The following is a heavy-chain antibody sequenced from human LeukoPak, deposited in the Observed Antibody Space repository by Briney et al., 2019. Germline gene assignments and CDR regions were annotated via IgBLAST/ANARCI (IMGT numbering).Heavy chain of an antibody. CDR1: GFTFRSYA. J-gene: IGHJ6*02. CDR3: AKESPGYYYGMDV. CDR2: ISGSGGST. Sequence: GGSLRLSFAASGFTFRSYAMSWVRQAPGKGLEWLSDISGSGGSTYYADSVKGRFTISRDNSKNTLYLQMNSLRAEDTAVYYCAKESPGYYYGMDVWGQGTTVTVSS. V-gene: IGHV3-23*01.